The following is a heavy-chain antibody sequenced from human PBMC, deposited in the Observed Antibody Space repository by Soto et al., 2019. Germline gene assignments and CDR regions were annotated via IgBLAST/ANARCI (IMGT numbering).Heavy chain of an antibody. CDR3: ARDRMVRGTNYYYYGMDV. CDR1: GFTVSSNY. J-gene: IGHJ6*02. Sequence: EVQLVETGGGLIQPGGSLRLSGAASGFTVSSNYMSWVRQAPGRGREWVSVIYSGGSTYYADSVKGRFTISRDNSKNTLYLQMNSLRAEDTAVYYCARDRMVRGTNYYYYGMDVWGQGTTVTVSS. V-gene: IGHV3-53*02. CDR2: IYSGGST. D-gene: IGHD3-10*01.